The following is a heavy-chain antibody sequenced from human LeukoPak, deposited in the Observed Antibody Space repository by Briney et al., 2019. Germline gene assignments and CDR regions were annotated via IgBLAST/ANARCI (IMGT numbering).Heavy chain of an antibody. Sequence: SETLSLTCNVSGGSIIRYYWSWIRQPPGKGLEWIGYIYYSGSTSYNPSLKSRVTISVDTSKSQFSLKLRSVTAADTAVYYCARQIPAGVGAPFDYWGQGTLVTVSS. CDR2: IYYSGST. D-gene: IGHD3-16*01. CDR1: GGSIIRYY. J-gene: IGHJ4*02. CDR3: ARQIPAGVGAPFDY. V-gene: IGHV4-59*08.